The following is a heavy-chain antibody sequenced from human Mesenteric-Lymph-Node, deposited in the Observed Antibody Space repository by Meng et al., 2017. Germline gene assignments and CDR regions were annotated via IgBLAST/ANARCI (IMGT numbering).Heavy chain of an antibody. CDR1: GGSISSSSYY. J-gene: IGHJ4*02. Sequence: QESGPGLVKPSYTLSLPCTVSGGSISSSSYYWAWIRQPPGEGLEWIGSVVYSGTTYYTSSLKSRVSISVDTSKNQFSLKLSSVTAADTAVYYCARHHHSPTFDYWGQGTLVTVSS. D-gene: IGHD1-14*01. CDR3: ARHHHSPTFDY. CDR2: VVYSGTT. V-gene: IGHV4-39*01.